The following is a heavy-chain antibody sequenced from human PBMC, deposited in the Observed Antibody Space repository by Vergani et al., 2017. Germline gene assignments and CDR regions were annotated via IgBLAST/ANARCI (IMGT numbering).Heavy chain of an antibody. CDR3: ATSRIAARRGGYYFDY. D-gene: IGHD6-6*01. J-gene: IGHJ4*02. V-gene: IGHV3-23*01. CDR2: ISGSGGST. CDR1: GFTFSSYA. Sequence: EVQLLESGGGLVQPGGSLRLSCAASGFTFSSYAMSWVRQAPGKGLEWVSAISGSGGSTYYADSVKGRFTISRDNSKNTLYLQMNSLRAEDTAVYYCATSRIAARRGGYYFDYWGQGTLVTVTS.